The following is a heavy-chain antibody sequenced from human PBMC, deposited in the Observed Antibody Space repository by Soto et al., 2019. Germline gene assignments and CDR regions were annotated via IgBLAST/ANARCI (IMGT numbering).Heavy chain of an antibody. Sequence: QVQLQESGPGLVKPSQTLSLTCTVSGGSISSGGYYWSWIRQHPGQGMEWIGYIYYSGSTYYNPSIKSRVTISVDTSKNQFSLNLSSVTASDTAVYYCARDRRYYDSSGYYDVGWFDPWGQGTLVTVSS. CDR1: GGSISSGGYY. CDR3: ARDRRYYDSSGYYDVGWFDP. J-gene: IGHJ5*02. V-gene: IGHV4-31*03. D-gene: IGHD3-22*01. CDR2: IYYSGST.